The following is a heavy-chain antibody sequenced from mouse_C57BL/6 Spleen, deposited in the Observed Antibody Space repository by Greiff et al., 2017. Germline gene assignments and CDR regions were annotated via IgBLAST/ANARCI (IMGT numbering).Heavy chain of an antibody. CDR2: IYPGSGST. V-gene: IGHV1-55*01. D-gene: IGHD1-1*01. CDR3: ARRGYYGSSLYYCDY. J-gene: IGHJ2*01. Sequence: QVQLQQPGAELVKPGASVKMSCKASGYTFTSYWIPWVKQRPGQGLEWIGDIYPGSGSTNYNEKFKSKATLTVDTSSSTAYMQLSSLTSEDSAVYYCARRGYYGSSLYYCDYWGQGTNLTVSS. CDR1: GYTFTSYW.